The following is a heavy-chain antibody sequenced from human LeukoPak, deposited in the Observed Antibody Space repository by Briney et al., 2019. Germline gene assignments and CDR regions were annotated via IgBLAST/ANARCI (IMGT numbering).Heavy chain of an antibody. CDR2: IIPIFGTA. D-gene: IGHD2-2*01. Sequence: ASVKVSCKASGGTFSSYAISWVRQAPGQGLEWMGGIIPIFGTANYAQKFQGRVTITTDESTSTAYTELSSLRSEDTAVYYCARGVGYCSSTSCYLGFSPWFDPWGQGTLVTVPS. CDR1: GGTFSSYA. V-gene: IGHV1-69*05. J-gene: IGHJ5*02. CDR3: ARGVGYCSSTSCYLGFSPWFDP.